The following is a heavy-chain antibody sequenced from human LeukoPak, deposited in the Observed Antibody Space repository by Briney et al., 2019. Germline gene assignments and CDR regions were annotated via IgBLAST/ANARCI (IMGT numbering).Heavy chain of an antibody. D-gene: IGHD3-22*01. V-gene: IGHV4-30-4*01. Sequence: PSETLSLTCTVSGGSISSGDYYWSWIRQPPGKGLEWIRYIYYSGSTYYNPSLKSRVTISVDMSKNQFSLKLSSVTAADTAVYYCARGRYDSSGYSLFDYWGQGTLVTVSS. J-gene: IGHJ4*02. CDR1: GGSISSGDYY. CDR3: ARGRYDSSGYSLFDY. CDR2: IYYSGST.